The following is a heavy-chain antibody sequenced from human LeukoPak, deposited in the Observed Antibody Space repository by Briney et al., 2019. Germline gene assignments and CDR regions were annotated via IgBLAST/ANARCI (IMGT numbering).Heavy chain of an antibody. CDR2: IYHSGST. CDR3: ARANYYDNSGYSRGAFDI. D-gene: IGHD3-22*01. V-gene: IGHV4-38-2*02. CDR1: GYSISSGYY. Sequence: SETLSLTCTISGYSISSGYYWGWIRQPPGKGLERIGSIYHSGSTYYNPSLKSRVTISVDTSKNQFSLKLKSITAADTAVYYCARANYYDNSGYSRGAFDIWGQGTMVTVSS. J-gene: IGHJ3*02.